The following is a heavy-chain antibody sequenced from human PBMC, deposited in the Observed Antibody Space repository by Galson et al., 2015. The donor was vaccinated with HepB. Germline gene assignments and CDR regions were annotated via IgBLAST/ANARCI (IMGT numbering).Heavy chain of an antibody. CDR2: INPKSGDT. CDR1: GYTFSAYY. D-gene: IGHD3-3*01. J-gene: IGHJ6*03. CDR3: ARGGKRGGAPISGVVISMDV. V-gene: IGHV1-2*06. Sequence: SVKVSCKASGYTFSAYYIHWVRQAPGQGFEWMGRINPKSGDTMYEQKFQARVTVTRDTAISTIYMELSGLRSDDTAVYYCARGGKRGGAPISGVVISMDVWGEGTMLIVSS.